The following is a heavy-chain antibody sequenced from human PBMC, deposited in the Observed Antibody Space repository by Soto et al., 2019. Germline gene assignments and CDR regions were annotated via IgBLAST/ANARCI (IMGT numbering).Heavy chain of an antibody. D-gene: IGHD3-22*01. Sequence: QVQLVQSGAEVKKPGSSVKVSCKASGGTFDNYAITWVRQAPGQGLEWMAGIIPMLDSANYAEKFQDRVTITADESTSTAYMEVSSLRSEDTAVYYCARTYHHDSGGKTYFYYGMDVW. CDR1: GGTFDNYA. CDR2: IIPMLDSA. CDR3: ARTYHHDSGGKTYFYYGMDV. V-gene: IGHV1-69*12. J-gene: IGHJ6*01.